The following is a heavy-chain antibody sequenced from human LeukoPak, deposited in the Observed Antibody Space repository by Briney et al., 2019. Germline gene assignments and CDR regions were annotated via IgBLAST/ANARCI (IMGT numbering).Heavy chain of an antibody. CDR2: IYPGDSDT. Sequence: GESLKISCKGSGYTFTSNWIGWVRQMPGKGLEWMGIIYPGDSDTRYSPSFQGQVTISADKSISTAYLQWSSLKASDTAMYYCARRDCSGGSCYGFDYWGQGTLVTVSS. CDR3: ARRDCSGGSCYGFDY. V-gene: IGHV5-51*01. J-gene: IGHJ4*02. CDR1: GYTFTSNW. D-gene: IGHD2-15*01.